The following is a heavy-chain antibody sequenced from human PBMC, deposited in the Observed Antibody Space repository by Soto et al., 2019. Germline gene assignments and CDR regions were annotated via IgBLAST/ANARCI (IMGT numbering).Heavy chain of an antibody. CDR3: ARGVTMVRGVIHTPYFDY. D-gene: IGHD3-10*01. J-gene: IGHJ4*02. CDR2: IYYRGST. CDR1: GGSISSGGYY. V-gene: IGHV4-31*03. Sequence: QVQLQESGPGLVKPSQTLSLTCTVSGGSISSGGYYWSWIRQHPGKGLEWIGYIYYRGSTYDNPSLKSRLTLSVDTSKNQFSLKLSSVTAADTAVYYCARGVTMVRGVIHTPYFDYWGQGTLVTVSS.